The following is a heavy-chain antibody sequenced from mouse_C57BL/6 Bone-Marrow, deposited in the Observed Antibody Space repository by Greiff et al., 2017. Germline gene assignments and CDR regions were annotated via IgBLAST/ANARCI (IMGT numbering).Heavy chain of an antibody. J-gene: IGHJ1*03. CDR3: ARGTGTVWYFDV. D-gene: IGHD4-1*01. V-gene: IGHV1-61*01. CDR1: GYTFTSYW. CDR2: IYPSDSET. Sequence: QVQLQQPGAELVRPGSSVQLSCKASGYTFTSYWMDWVKQRPGQGLEWIGNIYPSDSETHYNPKFKDKATLTVDKSSSTAYMQLSSLTSEDSAVYYGARGTGTVWYFDVWGTGTTVTVSS.